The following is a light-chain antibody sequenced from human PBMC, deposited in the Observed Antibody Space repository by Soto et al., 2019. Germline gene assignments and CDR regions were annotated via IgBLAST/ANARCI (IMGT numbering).Light chain of an antibody. Sequence: EIVLTQSPATLSLSPGERATLSCRASQSVNNYLVWYQQKPGQAPRALIYDASNRATGIPPRFSGSGSGTNLPFTVGRVEPDHLAVYYCQGRASAPWRFGKGTKVAIK. V-gene: IGKV3-11*01. CDR2: DAS. J-gene: IGKJ1*01. CDR1: QSVNNY. CDR3: QGRASAPWR.